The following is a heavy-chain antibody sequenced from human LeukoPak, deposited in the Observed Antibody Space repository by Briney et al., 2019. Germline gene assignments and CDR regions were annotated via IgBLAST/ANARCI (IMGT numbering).Heavy chain of an antibody. D-gene: IGHD3-22*01. V-gene: IGHV4-59*01. CDR1: GGSISSYF. CDR3: AREEITMIPI. Sequence: SETLSLTCTVSGGSISSYFWSWIRQPPGKGLEWIGYIYYSGSTNYNPSLKSRVTISVDTSKNQFSLRLSSVTAADTAVYYCAREEITMIPIWGQGTMVTVSS. CDR2: IYYSGST. J-gene: IGHJ3*02.